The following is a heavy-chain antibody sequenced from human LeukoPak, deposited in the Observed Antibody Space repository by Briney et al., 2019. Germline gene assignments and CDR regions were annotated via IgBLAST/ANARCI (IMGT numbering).Heavy chain of an antibody. CDR3: ARDGRGVVPAAIPFDY. D-gene: IGHD2-2*02. CDR1: GFTFSSYA. Sequence: GRSLRHSCAASGFTFSSYAMHWVRQAPGKGLECVAVISYDGSNKYYADSVKGRFTISRDNSKNTLYLQMNSLRAEDTAVYYCARDGRGVVPAAIPFDYWGQGTLVTVSS. CDR2: ISYDGSNK. J-gene: IGHJ4*02. V-gene: IGHV3-30-3*01.